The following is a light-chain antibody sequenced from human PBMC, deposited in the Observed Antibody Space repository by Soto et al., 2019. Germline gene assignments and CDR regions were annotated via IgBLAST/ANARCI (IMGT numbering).Light chain of an antibody. Sequence: EIVMTQSPATLSVSPGERATLSCRASQSVSSNLAWYQQKPGQAPRLLIYGASTRATGIPARFSGSGSGTEFTLTISSLQSEDFAVYYCQQYNNFPRTFGQGTKVDIK. CDR3: QQYNNFPRT. J-gene: IGKJ1*01. V-gene: IGKV3-15*01. CDR2: GAS. CDR1: QSVSSN.